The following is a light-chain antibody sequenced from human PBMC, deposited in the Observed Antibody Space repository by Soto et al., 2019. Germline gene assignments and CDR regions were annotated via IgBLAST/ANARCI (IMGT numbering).Light chain of an antibody. V-gene: IGKV3-20*01. J-gene: IGKJ2*01. CDR3: QQSYSTPPT. Sequence: EIVLTQSPGTLSLSPGERATLSCRASQSVSTRSLAWYQQKPGQAPRLLISGASSRAADIPDRFSGSGSGTDFTLTINRLEPEDFATYYCQQSYSTPPTFGQGTKLEIK. CDR1: QSVSTRS. CDR2: GAS.